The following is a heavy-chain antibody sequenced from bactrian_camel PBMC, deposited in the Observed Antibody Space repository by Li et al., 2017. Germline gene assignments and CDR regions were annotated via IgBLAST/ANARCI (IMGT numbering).Heavy chain of an antibody. CDR3: SPDCDSPYY. V-gene: IGHV3S55*01. Sequence: HVQLVESGGGSVQTGGSLRLSCARSGYSFCRYDMSWYRQAPGKGRELVAAIDGDGRTTYADSVKGRFTVSEDSGKNTLYLQMVNLQPGDTAMYYCSPDCDSPYYSGQGTQVTVS. CDR2: IDGDGRT. J-gene: IGHJ4*01. CDR1: GYSFCRYD.